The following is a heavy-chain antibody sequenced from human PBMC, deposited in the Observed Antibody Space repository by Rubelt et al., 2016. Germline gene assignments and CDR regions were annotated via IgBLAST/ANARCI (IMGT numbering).Heavy chain of an antibody. Sequence: QLQLQESGPGLLKSSETLSLTCTVSGGSISRSSYYWGWIRQPPGKGLEWLGYIYYSGSTYYNPSLKSRVTISVDTSKNQFSLKLSSVTAADTALYYCVRQTFCGGDCYRFDPWGQGTLVTVSS. V-gene: IGHV4-39*01. J-gene: IGHJ5*02. CDR2: IYYSGST. D-gene: IGHD2-21*01. CDR1: GGSISRSSYY. CDR3: VRQTFCGGDCYRFDP.